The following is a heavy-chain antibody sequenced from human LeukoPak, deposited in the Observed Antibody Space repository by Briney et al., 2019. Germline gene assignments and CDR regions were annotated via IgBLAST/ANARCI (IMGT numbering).Heavy chain of an antibody. V-gene: IGHV1-2*02. CDR2: INPNSGGT. CDR3: ARDGDSGYDYSKFYYFDY. CDR1: GYTFTGYY. J-gene: IGHJ4*02. D-gene: IGHD5-12*01. Sequence: ASVKVSCKASGYTFTGYYMHWVRQAPGQGLEWMRWINPNSGGTNYAQKFQGRVTMTRDTSISTAYMELSRLRSDDTAVYYCARDGDSGYDYSKFYYFDYWGQGTLVTVSS.